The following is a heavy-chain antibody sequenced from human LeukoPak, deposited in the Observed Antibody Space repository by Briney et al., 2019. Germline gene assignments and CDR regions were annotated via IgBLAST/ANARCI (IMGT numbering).Heavy chain of an antibody. D-gene: IGHD2-8*01. CDR3: ARVAHCTNGVCYSHGLPDY. V-gene: IGHV1-18*01. CDR1: GYTFTSYG. J-gene: IGHJ4*02. CDR2: ISAYNGNT. Sequence: EASVKVSCKASGYTFTSYGISWVRQAPGQGLEWMGWISAYNGNTNYAQKLQGRVTMTTDTSTSTAYMELRSLRSDDTAVYYCARVAHCTNGVCYSHGLPDYWGQGTLVTVSS.